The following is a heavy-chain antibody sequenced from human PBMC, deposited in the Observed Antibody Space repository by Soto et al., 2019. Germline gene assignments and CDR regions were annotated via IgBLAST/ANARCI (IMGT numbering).Heavy chain of an antibody. CDR3: AKDRSGSYFRFYYYYYGMDV. D-gene: IGHD1-26*01. J-gene: IGHJ6*02. V-gene: IGHV3-30*18. CDR2: ISYDGSNK. CDR1: GFTFSSYG. Sequence: GESLKISCAASGFTFSSYGMHWVRQAPGKGLEWVAVISYDGSNKYYADSVKGRFTISRDNSKNTLYLQMNSLRAEDTAVYYCAKDRSGSYFRFYYYYYGMDVWGQGTTVTVSS.